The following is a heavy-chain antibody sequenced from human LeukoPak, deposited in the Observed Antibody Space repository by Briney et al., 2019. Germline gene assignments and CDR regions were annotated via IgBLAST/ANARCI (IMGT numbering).Heavy chain of an antibody. CDR3: ARRTNGMDA. CDR2: IYYSGST. Sequence: SETLSLTCIVSGGSISSSSSYWVWIRQPPGKGLERIGSIYYSGSTYYNPSLKSRVTISVDTSKNQFSLRLSSVTAADTAVYYCARRTNGMDAWGQGITVTVSS. V-gene: IGHV4-39*01. CDR1: GGSISSSSSY. J-gene: IGHJ6*02.